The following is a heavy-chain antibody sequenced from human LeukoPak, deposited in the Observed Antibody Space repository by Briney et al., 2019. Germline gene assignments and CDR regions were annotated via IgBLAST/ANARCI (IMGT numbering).Heavy chain of an antibody. D-gene: IGHD4-17*01. J-gene: IGHJ4*02. V-gene: IGHV3-48*02. Sequence: PGGSLRLSCAASGFTLSSYSLNWVRQAPGKGLEWVSYITHYSSTVSYADSVKGRSTISRDNAKNSLYLQMNSLRDEDTAVYYCARDQDYAFDYWGQGTLVTVSS. CDR1: GFTLSSYS. CDR2: ITHYSSTV. CDR3: ARDQDYAFDY.